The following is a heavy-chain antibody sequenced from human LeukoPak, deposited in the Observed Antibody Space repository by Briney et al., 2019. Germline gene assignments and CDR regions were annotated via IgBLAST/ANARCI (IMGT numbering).Heavy chain of an antibody. V-gene: IGHV3-7*01. CDR3: ARDGRGGYLDY. CDR2: IKQDGSEK. D-gene: IGHD3-16*01. Sequence: GGSLRLSCAASGFTFSGSWMSWVRQAPGKGLEWVANIKQDGSEKYYVDSVKGRFTISRDNGKKSLFLQVNSLRAEDTAVYYCARDGRGGYLDYWGQGTLVTVSS. CDR1: GFTFSGSW. J-gene: IGHJ4*01.